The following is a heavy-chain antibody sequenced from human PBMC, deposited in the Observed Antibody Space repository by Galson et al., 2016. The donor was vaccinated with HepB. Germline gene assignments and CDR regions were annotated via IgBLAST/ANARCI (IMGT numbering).Heavy chain of an antibody. D-gene: IGHD2-8*01. V-gene: IGHV4-4*02. CDR1: GGSVTNTNW. Sequence: SETLSLTCAVSGGSVTNTNWWSWVRQPPGKGLEWIGEIYHSGGPYYNPSLQSRVTISMDRSKNEISLIMRSVTAADTAVYYCARGGVIWYQNCFGAWGQGTLVTVSS. J-gene: IGHJ4*02. CDR3: ARGGVIWYQNCFGA. CDR2: IYHSGGP.